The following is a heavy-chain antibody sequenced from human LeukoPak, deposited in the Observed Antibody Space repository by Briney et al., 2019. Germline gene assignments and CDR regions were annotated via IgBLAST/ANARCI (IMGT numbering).Heavy chain of an antibody. Sequence: GGSLRLSCAASGFTFDDYGMSWVRQAPGKGLEWVSGINWNGGSTGYADSVKGRFTISRDNAKNSLYLQMNSLRAEDTALYYCARDEYICSSVVSDYMDVWGKGTTVTVSS. J-gene: IGHJ6*03. D-gene: IGHD6-6*01. CDR3: ARDEYICSSVVSDYMDV. CDR2: INWNGGST. CDR1: GFTFDDYG. V-gene: IGHV3-20*04.